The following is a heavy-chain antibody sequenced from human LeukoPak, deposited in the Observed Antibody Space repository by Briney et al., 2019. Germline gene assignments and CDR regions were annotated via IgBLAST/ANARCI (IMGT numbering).Heavy chain of an antibody. J-gene: IGHJ4*02. CDR3: ARTPYYYYDS. Sequence: GESLKISCKGSGYSFTSYWIGWVRQMPGKGLEWMGIIYPSDSNTRYNPSFQSEVTITADNTISTDYQQWSSLKASDTAMYYCARTPYYYYDSWGQGTLVTVSS. CDR1: GYSFTSYW. D-gene: IGHD3-22*01. V-gene: IGHV5-51*01. CDR2: IYPSDSNT.